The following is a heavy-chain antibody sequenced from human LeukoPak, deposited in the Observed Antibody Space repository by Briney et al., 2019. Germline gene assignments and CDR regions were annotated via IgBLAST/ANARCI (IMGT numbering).Heavy chain of an antibody. CDR3: ARDLVVAVVRDRANY. CDR1: GFTFSSYS. V-gene: IGHV3-48*04. D-gene: IGHD2-15*01. J-gene: IGHJ4*02. CDR2: ISSSNNTI. Sequence: GGSLRLSCAASGFTFSSYSMNWVRQAPGKGLEWIAYISSSNNTIYYADSVKGRFTISRDNAKNSLYLQMNNLRAEDTAVYYCARDLVVAVVRDRANYWGQGTLVTVSS.